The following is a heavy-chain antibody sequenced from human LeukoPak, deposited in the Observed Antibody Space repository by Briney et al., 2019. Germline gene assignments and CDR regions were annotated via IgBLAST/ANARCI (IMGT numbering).Heavy chain of an antibody. D-gene: IGHD6-19*01. Sequence: GASVKVSCKVSGYTLTELSMHWVRQAPGKGLEWMAGFDPEDGETIYAQKFQGRVTMTEDTSTDTAYMELSSLRSEDTAVYYCATAPSYSSGWYRALGDYWGQGTLVTVSS. CDR2: FDPEDGET. CDR1: GYTLTELS. V-gene: IGHV1-24*01. CDR3: ATAPSYSSGWYRALGDY. J-gene: IGHJ4*02.